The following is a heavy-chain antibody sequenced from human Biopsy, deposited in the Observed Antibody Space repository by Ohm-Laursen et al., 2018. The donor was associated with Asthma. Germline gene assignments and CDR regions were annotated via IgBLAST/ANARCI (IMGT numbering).Heavy chain of an antibody. V-gene: IGHV4-39*01. Sequence: SDTLSLTCSVSGDSFTYPGYYWSWIRQPPGKGLEWMGSISYTGSAYHNPSLKSRVTISVDTSKDHFSLKLSSVTAADTAVYYCARHWDWGSFFDYWGQGTPVTVSS. CDR1: GDSFTYPGYY. CDR2: ISYTGSA. CDR3: ARHWDWGSFFDY. D-gene: IGHD7-27*01. J-gene: IGHJ4*02.